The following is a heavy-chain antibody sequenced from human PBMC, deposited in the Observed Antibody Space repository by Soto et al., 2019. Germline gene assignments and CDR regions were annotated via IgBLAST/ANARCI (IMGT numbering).Heavy chain of an antibody. Sequence: QVQLVQSGAEVKKPGASVKVSCKASGYTFTSYGISWVRQAPGQGLEWMGWISAYNGNPNYAQKRQGKVTMTKDPPTNTAYMELRSLRSDDTAVYYCARDDILPGSKVYYYYYMDVWGKGTPVTVS. CDR1: GYTFTSYG. J-gene: IGHJ6*03. CDR2: ISAYNGNP. CDR3: ARDDILPGSKVYYYYYMDV. V-gene: IGHV1-18*01. D-gene: IGHD3-9*01.